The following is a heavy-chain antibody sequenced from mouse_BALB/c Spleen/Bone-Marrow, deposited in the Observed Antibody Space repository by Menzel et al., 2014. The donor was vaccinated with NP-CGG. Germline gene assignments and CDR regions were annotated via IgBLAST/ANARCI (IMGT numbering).Heavy chain of an antibody. V-gene: IGHV1-14*01. D-gene: IGHD2-14*01. CDR3: ARSVRQDRYIDV. CDR2: INPYNDGS. J-gene: IGHJ1*01. Sequence: EVQLQQSGPELVKPGASVKMSCKASGYTFTSCVIHWVKQKPGQGLEWIGYINPYNDGSKYNEKFKGKATLTSDKSSSTAYMELSSLTSEDSAVYFCARSVRQDRYIDVWGAATTVTVSS. CDR1: GYTFTSCV.